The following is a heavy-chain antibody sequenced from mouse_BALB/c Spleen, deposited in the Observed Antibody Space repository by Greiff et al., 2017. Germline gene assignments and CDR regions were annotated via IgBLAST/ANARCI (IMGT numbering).Heavy chain of an antibody. CDR2: ISYSGST. CDR3: AFAYYRYDGGYAMDY. CDR1: GYSITSDYA. Sequence: EVHLVESGPGLVKPSQSLSLTCTVTGYSITSDYAWNWIRQFPGNKLEWMGYISYSGSTSYNPSLKSRISITRDTSKNQFFLQLNSVTTEDTATYYCAFAYYRYDGGYAMDYWGQGTSVTVSS. V-gene: IGHV3-2*02. D-gene: IGHD2-14*01. J-gene: IGHJ4*01.